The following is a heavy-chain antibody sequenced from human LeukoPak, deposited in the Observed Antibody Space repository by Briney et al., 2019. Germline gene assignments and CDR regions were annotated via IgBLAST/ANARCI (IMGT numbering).Heavy chain of an antibody. CDR1: GFTFSIYG. V-gene: IGHV3-30*03. D-gene: IGHD3-22*01. Sequence: GGSLRLSCAASGFTFSIYGMHWVRQAPGKGLEWVAVISYTGNNKYFADSVKGRFTISRDNSKNTLYLQMDSLRTEDTAVYYCARCPESSGYYYELDSWGQGTLVTVSS. J-gene: IGHJ4*02. CDR3: ARCPESSGYYYELDS. CDR2: ISYTGNNK.